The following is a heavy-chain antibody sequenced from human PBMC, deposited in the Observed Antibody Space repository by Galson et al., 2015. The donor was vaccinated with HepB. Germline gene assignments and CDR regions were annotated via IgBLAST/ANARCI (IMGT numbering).Heavy chain of an antibody. J-gene: IGHJ4*02. V-gene: IGHV3-53*01. Sequence: SLRLSCAASGFTVSANYMSWVRQAPGKGLEWVSIIYTSGSTYYADSVKGRFTISRDNSKNTLYLQMNSLRAEDTAVYYCTRGPRRIGAAGDLDYWGQGTLVTVSS. CDR1: GFTVSANY. D-gene: IGHD6-13*01. CDR2: IYTSGST. CDR3: TRGPRRIGAAGDLDY.